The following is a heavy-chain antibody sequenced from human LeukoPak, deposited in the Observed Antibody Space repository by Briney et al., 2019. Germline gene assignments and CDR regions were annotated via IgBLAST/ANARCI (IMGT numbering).Heavy chain of an antibody. D-gene: IGHD2-21*01. CDR1: GGTFSSYA. CDR3: ATHGTYCGGDCYSYF. J-gene: IGHJ4*01. CDR2: IIPIFGTA. Sequence: GSSVKVSCKASGGTFSSYAISWVRQAPGQGLEWMGGIIPIFGTANYAQKFQGRVTITTDESTSTAYMELSSLRSEDTAVYYCATHGTYCGGDCYSYFWGHGTLITVSS. V-gene: IGHV1-69*05.